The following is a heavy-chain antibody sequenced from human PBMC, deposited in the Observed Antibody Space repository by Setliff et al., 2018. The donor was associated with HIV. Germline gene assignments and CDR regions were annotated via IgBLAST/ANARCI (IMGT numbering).Heavy chain of an antibody. CDR3: VGGLRSRSQGHFDY. CDR1: GGSISTNSYY. V-gene: IGHV4-39*07. D-gene: IGHD5-12*01. J-gene: IGHJ4*02. CDR2: VHNSGST. Sequence: SETMSLTCTVYGGSISTNSYYWGWSRQSPGKGLEWVGNVHNSGSTNYNPSLKSRVTMSVDTSKNQFSLRLSSVTAADTAVYYCVGGLRSRSQGHFDYWGQGTLVTVSS.